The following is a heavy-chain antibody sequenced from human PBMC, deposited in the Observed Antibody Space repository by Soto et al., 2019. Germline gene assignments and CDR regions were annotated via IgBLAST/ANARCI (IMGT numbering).Heavy chain of an antibody. V-gene: IGHV1-18*01. CDR2: ISDFDGHI. CDR3: ASDYDRWGEDWFDP. CDR1: GYTFTNYG. Sequence: QVELVQSGAEMKKPGASVKVSCKASGYTFTNYGISWVRQAPGQGLEWMGWISDFDGHINYAQKFQGRVTLTIDTSTSTAYMDLRSLTSDDAAIYYCASDYDRWGEDWFDPWGQGTLVTVSS. D-gene: IGHD3-16*01. J-gene: IGHJ5*02.